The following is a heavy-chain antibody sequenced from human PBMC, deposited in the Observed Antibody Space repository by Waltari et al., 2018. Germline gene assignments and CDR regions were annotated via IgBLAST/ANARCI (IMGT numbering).Heavy chain of an antibody. J-gene: IGHJ4*01. CDR2: LIPKSCKA. D-gene: IGHD6-19*01. CDR3: AISEYSSGFDS. V-gene: IGHV1-8*01. Sequence: QVQLVQSGAEVKKAGASVKVSCTTSGYTFTNFDVNWVRLAPGQGFEWMVSLIPKSCKAVFGQMFQGRVSMTTDTSINTAYIELSGLTSADTAFYYCAISEYSSGFDSWGQGTHVTVSS. CDR1: GYTFTNFD.